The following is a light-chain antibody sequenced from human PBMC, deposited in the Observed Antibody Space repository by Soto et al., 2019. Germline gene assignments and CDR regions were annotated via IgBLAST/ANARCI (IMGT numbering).Light chain of an antibody. V-gene: IGLV1-40*01. J-gene: IGLJ3*02. CDR2: GNS. Sequence: QSVLTQPPSVSGAPGQRVTISCTGSSSNIGAGYDVHWYQQLPGTAPKLLIYGNSNRPSGVPDRFSGSKSGTSASLAITGLQAEDEADYYCQCYDSSLRGVFGGGTKVTVL. CDR1: SSNIGAGYD. CDR3: QCYDSSLRGV.